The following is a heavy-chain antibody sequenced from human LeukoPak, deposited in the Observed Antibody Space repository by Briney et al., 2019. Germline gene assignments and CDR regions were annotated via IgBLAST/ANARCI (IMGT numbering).Heavy chain of an antibody. J-gene: IGHJ4*02. D-gene: IGHD3-9*01. Sequence: TSETLSLTCTVSGGSISSYYWSWIRQHPGKGLEWIGYIYYSGSTYYNPSLKSRVTISVDTSKNQFSLKLSSVTAADTAVYYCARLAILTGYQDYWGQGTLVTVSS. CDR1: GGSISSYY. V-gene: IGHV4-59*06. CDR3: ARLAILTGYQDY. CDR2: IYYSGST.